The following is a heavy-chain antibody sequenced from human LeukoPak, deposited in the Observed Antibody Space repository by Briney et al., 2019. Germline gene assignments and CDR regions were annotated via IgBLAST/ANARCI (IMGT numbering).Heavy chain of an antibody. V-gene: IGHV4-34*01. CDR3: ARGRRDGYSYYYMDA. D-gene: IGHD5-24*01. J-gene: IGHJ6*03. CDR2: INHSGST. Sequence: SETLSLTCAVYGGSFSGYYWSWIRQPPGKGLEWIGEINHSGSTNYNPSLKSRVTISVDTSKNQFSLKLRSVTAADTAVYYCARGRRDGYSYYYMDAWGKGTTVAISS. CDR1: GGSFSGYY.